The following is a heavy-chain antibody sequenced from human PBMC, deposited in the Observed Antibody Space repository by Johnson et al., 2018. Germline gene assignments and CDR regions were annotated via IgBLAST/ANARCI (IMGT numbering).Heavy chain of an antibody. V-gene: IGHV3-9*01. CDR3: ARDLGYPHGRDV. CDR1: GFTFDDYS. D-gene: IGHD5-18*01. Sequence: SCAASGFTFDDYSLHGVRHAPGKGLEWVSGISWNSGNIDYADSVKGRFTISRDNAQNSLYLQMNSLRVEDTAVYYCARDLGYPHGRDVWGQGTTVTVSS. CDR2: ISWNSGNI. J-gene: IGHJ6*02.